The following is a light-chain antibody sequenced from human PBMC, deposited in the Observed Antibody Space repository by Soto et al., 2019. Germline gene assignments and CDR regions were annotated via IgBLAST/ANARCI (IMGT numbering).Light chain of an antibody. CDR2: DAA. J-gene: IGKJ1*01. CDR3: QQRSFWPLT. Sequence: IVLTQSPATLSLSPGERTTLSCKPRQNIYNHLAWYQQKPGQAPRLLIYDAASRATGVPARFSGSGSGTDFILTINSLEPEDFAVYYCQQRSFWPLTVGQGTKVAIK. CDR1: QNIYNH. V-gene: IGKV3-11*01.